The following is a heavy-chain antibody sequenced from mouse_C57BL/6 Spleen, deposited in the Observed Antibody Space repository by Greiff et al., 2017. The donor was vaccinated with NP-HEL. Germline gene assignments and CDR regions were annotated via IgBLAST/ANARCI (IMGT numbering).Heavy chain of an antibody. D-gene: IGHD2-1*01. CDR3: ARERGNYDYAMDY. CDR2: INYDGSST. J-gene: IGHJ4*01. CDR1: GFTFSDYY. V-gene: IGHV5-16*01. Sequence: EVQLVESEGGLVQPGSSMKLSCTASGFTFSDYYMAWVRQVPEKGLEWVANINYDGSSTYYLDSLKSRFIISRDNAKNILYLQMSSLKSEDTATYYCARERGNYDYAMDYWGQGTSVTVSS.